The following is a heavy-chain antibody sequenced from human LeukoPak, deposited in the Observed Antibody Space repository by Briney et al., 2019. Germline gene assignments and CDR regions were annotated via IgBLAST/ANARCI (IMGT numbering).Heavy chain of an antibody. CDR1: GFTFSSYT. D-gene: IGHD3-22*01. J-gene: IGHJ4*02. CDR2: ISYDGSNK. Sequence: GGSLRLSCAASGFTFSSYTMHWLRQAPGKGLEWVAVISYDGSNKYYADSVKGRFTNSRDNSKNTLYLQMNSLRAEDTALYYCARSTYFYDTPFDYWGQGTLVTVSS. V-gene: IGHV3-30-3*01. CDR3: ARSTYFYDTPFDY.